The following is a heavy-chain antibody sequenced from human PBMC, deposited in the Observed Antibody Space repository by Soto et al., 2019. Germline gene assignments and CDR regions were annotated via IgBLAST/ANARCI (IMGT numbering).Heavy chain of an antibody. Sequence: QVQLVESGGGVVQPGRSLRLSCAASGFTFSSYGMHWVRQAPGKGLEWVALIWFDGSDKYYADSVKGRFTISRDNSKNTLYLQMNSLRAEDTAVYYCANRNQQLALDYWGQGTLVTVSS. CDR2: IWFDGSDK. V-gene: IGHV3-33*06. CDR3: ANRNQQLALDY. J-gene: IGHJ4*02. D-gene: IGHD6-6*01. CDR1: GFTFSSYG.